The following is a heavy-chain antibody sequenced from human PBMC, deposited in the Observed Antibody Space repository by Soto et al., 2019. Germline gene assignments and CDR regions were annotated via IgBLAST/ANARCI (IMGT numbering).Heavy chain of an antibody. J-gene: IGHJ6*02. CDR1: GGSISSGGYY. CDR2: IYYSGST. CDR3: ARVVVVPDAMVGYYGIDV. V-gene: IGHV4-31*03. Sequence: SETLSLTCTVSGGSISSGGYYWSWIRQHPGKGLEWIGYIYYSGSTYYNPSLKSRVTISVDTSKNQFSLKLSSVTAADTAVYYCARVVVVPDAMVGYYGIDVWGQGTTVTVYS. D-gene: IGHD2-2*01.